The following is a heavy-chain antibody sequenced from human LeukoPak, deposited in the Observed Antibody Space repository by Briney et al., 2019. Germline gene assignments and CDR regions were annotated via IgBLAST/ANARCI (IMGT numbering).Heavy chain of an antibody. Sequence: AGGSLRLSCAVSGFTFSDYYMDWVRQAPGKGLEWVGRSRNKAKSYTTEYAASVKGRFAISRDDSKNSLYLQMDSLKAEDTAVYYCARDRDGSGAYYFDSWGQGTLVTVSS. CDR2: SRNKAKSYTT. CDR1: GFTFSDYY. V-gene: IGHV3-72*01. CDR3: ARDRDGSGAYYFDS. J-gene: IGHJ4*02. D-gene: IGHD6-19*01.